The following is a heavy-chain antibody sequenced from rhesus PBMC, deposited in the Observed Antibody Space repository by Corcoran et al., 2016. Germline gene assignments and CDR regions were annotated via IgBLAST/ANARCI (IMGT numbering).Heavy chain of an antibody. J-gene: IGHJ4*01. V-gene: IGHV4-127*01. Sequence: QVQLQASGPGRVKPSETLSLTCAVSGYSIISGYVCGWFRQPPGKGLEWIGQIYGGSGSTYYNPSLKSRVTVSKDTSKNQFSLKLSSVTAADTAVYYCARRGSGWYGFDYWGQGVLVTVSS. CDR3: ARRGSGWYGFDY. CDR2: IYGGSGST. CDR1: GYSIISGYV. D-gene: IGHD6-31*01.